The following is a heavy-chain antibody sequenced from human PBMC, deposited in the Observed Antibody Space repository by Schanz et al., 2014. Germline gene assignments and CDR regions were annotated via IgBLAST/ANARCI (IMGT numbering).Heavy chain of an antibody. Sequence: QVQLVQSGAEVKKPGASVKVSCKASGYTFTSYGINWVRQAPGQGLEWMGRIIPILGIANYAQKFKGRVTISADKSTFTAYMDVSSLRSEDTAVYYCAGTYCSSTSCYTGYYYMDVWGKGTTVTVSS. CDR2: IIPILGIA. CDR1: GYTFTSYG. J-gene: IGHJ6*03. V-gene: IGHV1-69*04. CDR3: AGTYCSSTSCYTGYYYMDV. D-gene: IGHD2-2*02.